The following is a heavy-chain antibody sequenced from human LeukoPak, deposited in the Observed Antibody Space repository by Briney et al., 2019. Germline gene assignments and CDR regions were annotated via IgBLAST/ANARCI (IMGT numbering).Heavy chain of an antibody. CDR2: IHHTEST. CDR3: ARALDYDSSGRNNWFDP. D-gene: IGHD3-22*01. Sequence: SETLSLTCAVYGGSFSSYYWTWIRQPPGKGLEWIGEIHHTESTNYNPSLRSRVTISVDTSNKQFSLKLSSVTAADTAVYYCARALDYDSSGRNNWFDPWGQGTLVTVSS. V-gene: IGHV4-34*01. J-gene: IGHJ5*02. CDR1: GGSFSSYY.